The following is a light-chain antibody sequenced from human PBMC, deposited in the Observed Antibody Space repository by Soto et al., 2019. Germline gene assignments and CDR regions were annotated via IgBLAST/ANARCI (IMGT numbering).Light chain of an antibody. Sequence: QSVLTQPRSVSGSPGQSVTISCTGTSSDVGVYNYVSWYQQYPGKAPKIKIXXVXXXPSGVPDRFYGSKSGTSASLAITGLQAEDEADYYCQSYDSSLSGYVFGTGHKVTVL. V-gene: IGLV2-11*01. CDR3: QSYDSSLSGYV. CDR2: XVX. J-gene: IGLJ1*01. CDR1: SSDVGVYNY.